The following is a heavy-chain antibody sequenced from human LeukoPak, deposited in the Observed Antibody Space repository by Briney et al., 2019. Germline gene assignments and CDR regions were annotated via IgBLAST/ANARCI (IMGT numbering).Heavy chain of an antibody. J-gene: IGHJ4*02. CDR2: ISSSGSTI. D-gene: IGHD3-10*01. Sequence: GGSLRLSCAASGFTFSDYYMSWIRQAPGKGLEWVSYISSSGSTIYYADSVKGRFTISRDNSKNTLYLQMNSLRAEDTAVYYCAKSMVRGVIGYYFDYWGQGTLVTVSS. CDR3: AKSMVRGVIGYYFDY. V-gene: IGHV3-11*04. CDR1: GFTFSDYY.